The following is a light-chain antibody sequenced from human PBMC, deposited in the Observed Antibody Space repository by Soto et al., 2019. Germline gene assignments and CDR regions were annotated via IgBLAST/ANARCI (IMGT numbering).Light chain of an antibody. CDR3: QQLNSYPWT. V-gene: IGKV1-6*02. J-gene: IGKJ1*01. CDR2: AAA. Sequence: AIQMAQSPSSLSASVGERVTITCRASQGIGNDVGWFQQKPGKAPKLLIYAAATLQSGVPSRFSGSRSGTDFTLPISSLQPEDFATYYCQQLNSYPWTFGQGTKVEIK. CDR1: QGIGND.